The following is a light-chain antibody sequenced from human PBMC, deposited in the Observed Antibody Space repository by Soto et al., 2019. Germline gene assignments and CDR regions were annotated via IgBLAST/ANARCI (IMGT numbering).Light chain of an antibody. V-gene: IGKV1-5*01. J-gene: IGKJ2*01. CDR2: DAS. CDR3: PQYYRSCY. Sequence: DTQLTQSPSTLSASVRDRVTITCRASQSVTDWLAWYQQKPGKAPKLLIYDASSLQIGVPSRFSGSGSGAEFSLTISSLQLDDFATYYCPQYYRSCYFGQGTKVEIK. CDR1: QSVTDW.